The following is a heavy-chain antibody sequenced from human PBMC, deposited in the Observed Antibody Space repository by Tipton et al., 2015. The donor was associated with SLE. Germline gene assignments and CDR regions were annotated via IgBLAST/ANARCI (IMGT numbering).Heavy chain of an antibody. Sequence: TLSLTCTVSGGSISSYYWSWIRQPPGKGLEWVGYIYYSGSTNYNPSLNSRVTISVDTSKNQFSLKLSSVTAADTAVYYCARDRGGGPTPDAFDIWGQGTMVTVSS. CDR2: IYYSGST. J-gene: IGHJ3*02. CDR3: ARDRGGGPTPDAFDI. D-gene: IGHD3-10*01. V-gene: IGHV4-59*01. CDR1: GGSISSYY.